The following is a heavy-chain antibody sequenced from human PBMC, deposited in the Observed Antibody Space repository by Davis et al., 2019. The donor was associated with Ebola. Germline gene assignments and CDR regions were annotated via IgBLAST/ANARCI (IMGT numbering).Heavy chain of an antibody. Sequence: MPSETLSLTCAASGGSISSSNWWSWVRQPRGKGLEWTGEIYHSGSTNYNPSLKSRVTISVDKSKNQFSLKLSSVTAADTAVYCCARDQSEYGDYTGGMDVWGQGTTVTVSS. CDR1: GGSISSSNW. V-gene: IGHV4-4*01. J-gene: IGHJ6*02. D-gene: IGHD4-17*01. CDR2: IYHSGST. CDR3: ARDQSEYGDYTGGMDV.